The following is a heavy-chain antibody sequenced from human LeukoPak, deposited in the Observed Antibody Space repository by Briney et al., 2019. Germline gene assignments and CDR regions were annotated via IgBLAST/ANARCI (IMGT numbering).Heavy chain of an antibody. V-gene: IGHV4-39*01. CDR1: GGSISSSSYY. CDR2: MYYSGNT. D-gene: IGHD6-13*01. Sequence: PSETLSLTCTVSGGSISSSSYYWGWIRQPPGKGLEWIGSMYYSGNTYYNPSLKSRVTISVDTSKNQFSLKLSSVTAADTAVYYCARVSLAAAIYYYYMDVWGKGTTVTISS. J-gene: IGHJ6*03. CDR3: ARVSLAAAIYYYYMDV.